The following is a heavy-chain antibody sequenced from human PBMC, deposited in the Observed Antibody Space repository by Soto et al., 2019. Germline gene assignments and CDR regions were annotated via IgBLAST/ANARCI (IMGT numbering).Heavy chain of an antibody. V-gene: IGHV3-30*03. CDR2: ISNDGNKK. D-gene: IGHD6-19*01. CDR1: GFTFSRNA. CDR3: ATPTSRAVPYYCSYLDV. Sequence: QVHLVESGGGVVQPGRSLALSCAASGFTFSRNAMHWVRQAPGKGLEWVAVISNDGNKKNYADAVKGRFTISRDNSKNRLYLQMNSLRAEDTAVYYCATPTSRAVPYYCSYLDVWGKGTRVSVSS. J-gene: IGHJ6*03.